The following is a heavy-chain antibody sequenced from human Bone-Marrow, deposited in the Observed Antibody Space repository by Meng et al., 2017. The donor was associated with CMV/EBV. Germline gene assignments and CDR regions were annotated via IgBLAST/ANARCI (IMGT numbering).Heavy chain of an antibody. Sequence: VKVSCKFSGNIFNDYFMHWVQQAPGKGLEWMGLVDPEGGETTYAEKFQGRLTITADTSTETAYMELSSVTSEDTAVYYCAHEARHNAHALDVWGQGAPVTVSS. J-gene: IGHJ6*01. V-gene: IGHV1-69-2*01. CDR1: GNIFNDYF. CDR3: AHEARHNAHALDV. CDR2: VDPEGGET. D-gene: IGHD2-2*01.